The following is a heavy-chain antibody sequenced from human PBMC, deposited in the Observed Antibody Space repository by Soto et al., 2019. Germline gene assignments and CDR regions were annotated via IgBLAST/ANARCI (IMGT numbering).Heavy chain of an antibody. D-gene: IGHD1-20*01. Sequence: PSETLSLTCTVSGVSITSRNFWSWVRQTPGKGLEWIGRIKSKTDGGTTDYAAPVKGRFTISRDDSKNTLYLQMNSLKTEDTAVYYCTSTPPGITGTFAFWYYYYYMDVWGKGTTVTVSS. CDR2: IKSKTDGGTT. J-gene: IGHJ6*03. CDR1: GVSITSRNF. V-gene: IGHV3-15*01. CDR3: TSTPPGITGTFAFWYYYYYMDV.